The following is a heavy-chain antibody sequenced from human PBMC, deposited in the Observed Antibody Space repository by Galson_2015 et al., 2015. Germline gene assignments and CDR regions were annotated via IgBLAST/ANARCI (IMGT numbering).Heavy chain of an antibody. Sequence: SLRLSCAASEFTFSSYYMSWVRQAPGKGLEWVSSISSTTTYIYYADSVKGQFTISRDNAKNSLYLQMHSLGAEDTAVYYCARQILDYDFWSGYYPTNFDYWGQGTLVTVSS. V-gene: IGHV3-21*01. CDR3: ARQILDYDFWSGYYPTNFDY. J-gene: IGHJ4*02. CDR2: ISSTTTYI. CDR1: EFTFSSYY. D-gene: IGHD3-3*01.